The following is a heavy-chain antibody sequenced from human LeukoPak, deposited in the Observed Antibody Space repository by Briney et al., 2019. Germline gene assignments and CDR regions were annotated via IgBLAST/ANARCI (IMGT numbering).Heavy chain of an antibody. V-gene: IGHV3-30*18. Sequence: GGSLRLSCSASGFTFSSSGMDWVRQAPGKGLEWVAVISYDGSNKYYADSVKGRFTISRDSSKNTLYLQMNSLRAEDTAVYYCAELGITMIGGVWGKGTTVTISS. CDR1: GFTFSSSG. J-gene: IGHJ6*04. D-gene: IGHD3-10*02. CDR2: ISYDGSNK. CDR3: AELGITMIGGV.